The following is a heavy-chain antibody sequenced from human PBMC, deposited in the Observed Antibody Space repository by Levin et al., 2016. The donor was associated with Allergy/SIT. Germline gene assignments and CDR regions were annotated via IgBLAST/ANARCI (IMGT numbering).Heavy chain of an antibody. V-gene: IGHV5-51*01. CDR2: IYPGDSDT. Sequence: GESLKISCKASGYKFHTYWIAWVRQMPGKGLEYMGIIYPGDSDTSYSPSFRGQITISADTSNTTAYLQWTSLKASDTAIYYCARAGGTRLGYYYGMDVWGQGTTVTVSS. CDR3: ARAGGTRLGYYYGMDV. J-gene: IGHJ6*02. CDR1: GYKFHTYW. D-gene: IGHD6-13*01.